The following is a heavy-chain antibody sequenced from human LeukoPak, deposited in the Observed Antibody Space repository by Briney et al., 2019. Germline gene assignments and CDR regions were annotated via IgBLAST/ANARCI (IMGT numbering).Heavy chain of an antibody. J-gene: IGHJ4*02. CDR1: GFTVSNYW. CDR3: VRDGGVSGYDLLDY. CDR2: INQDGSEA. D-gene: IGHD5-12*01. V-gene: IGHV3-7*01. Sequence: QPEGSLRLSCAASGFTVSNYWMTSVRHAPGKGMEWVAHINQDGSEAHYMDTVKARFTISRDNAKHSLSLQMNSLRAEDTAVYYCVRDGGVSGYDLLDYWGQGTLVTVSS.